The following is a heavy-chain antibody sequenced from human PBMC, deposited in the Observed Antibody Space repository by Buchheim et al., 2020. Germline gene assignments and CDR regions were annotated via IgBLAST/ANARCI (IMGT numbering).Heavy chain of an antibody. CDR2: ISDSGGST. D-gene: IGHD5-12*01. CDR3: AKDFSGYSSTWGFDY. V-gene: IGHV3-23*01. Sequence: EVQLLESGGALVQPGGSLRLSCAASRFTFSSYALSWVRQAPGKGLEWVPTISDSGGSTYYADSVKGRFTISRDNSKNTLYLQMNSLRAEDTAVYYCAKDFSGYSSTWGFDYWGQGTL. CDR1: RFTFSSYA. J-gene: IGHJ4*02.